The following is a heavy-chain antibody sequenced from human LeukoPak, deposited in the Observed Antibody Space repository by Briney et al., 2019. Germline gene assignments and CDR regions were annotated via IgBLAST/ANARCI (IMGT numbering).Heavy chain of an antibody. J-gene: IGHJ5*02. CDR2: ISAYNGNA. Sequence: ASVKVSCKASGYTFTNYGISWVRQAPGQGLEWMGWISAYNGNAHYAQNLQGRVTMTTDTSTSTAYMELKSLRSDDTAVYYCARGGHRRYYYTSGSAFDPWGQGTLVTVSS. CDR3: ARGGHRRYYYTSGSAFDP. D-gene: IGHD3-10*01. CDR1: GYTFTNYG. V-gene: IGHV1-18*01.